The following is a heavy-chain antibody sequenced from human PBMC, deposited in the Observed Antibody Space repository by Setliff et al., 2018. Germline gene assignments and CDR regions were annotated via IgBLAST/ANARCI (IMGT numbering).Heavy chain of an antibody. V-gene: IGHV3-33*01. CDR1: GFTFSNYG. Sequence: GGSLRLSCAASGFTFSNYGMHWVRQAPGKGLEWVAAIWFDGTKKYYGDSVKGRFTIPRDNSKNTLFLQMNSLRVEDTAVYYCAREKHSYGYLASYYYYGMDVWGQGTTVTVSS. CDR2: IWFDGTKK. J-gene: IGHJ6*02. D-gene: IGHD5-18*01. CDR3: AREKHSYGYLASYYYYGMDV.